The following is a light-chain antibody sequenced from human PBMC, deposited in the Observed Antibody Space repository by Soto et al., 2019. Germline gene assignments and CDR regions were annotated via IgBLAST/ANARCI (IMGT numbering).Light chain of an antibody. CDR1: QVIENS. Sequence: IHLAQSPSSLSASVGDTVTITCRASQVIENSLVWHQQKPGKAPKLLIYGASTLQSGVPSRFSGSVSGTDFTLTINSLQPEDIATYYCQQYDNRPLTFGGGTKVDIK. J-gene: IGKJ4*01. CDR2: GAS. V-gene: IGKV1-9*01. CDR3: QQYDNRPLT.